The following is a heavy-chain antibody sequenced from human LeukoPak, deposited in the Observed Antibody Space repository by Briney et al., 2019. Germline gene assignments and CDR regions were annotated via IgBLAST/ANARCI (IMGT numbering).Heavy chain of an antibody. CDR1: GGSISSSNW. D-gene: IGHD3-10*01. J-gene: IGHJ4*02. CDR2: IYHSGST. Sequence: PSQTLSLTCAVSGGSISSSNWWSWVRQPPGKGLEWIGEIYHSGSTNYNPSLKSRVTISVDKSKNQFSLKLSSVTAADTAVYYCARVLLYGSGSYYDYWGQGTLVTVSS. V-gene: IGHV4-4*02. CDR3: ARVLLYGSGSYYDY.